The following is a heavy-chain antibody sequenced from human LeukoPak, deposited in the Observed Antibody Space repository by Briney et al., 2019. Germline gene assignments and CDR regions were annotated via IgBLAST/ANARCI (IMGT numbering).Heavy chain of an antibody. CDR1: GFTFSNYW. D-gene: IGHD3-3*01. V-gene: IGHV3-7*01. CDR3: AKLEWAFDI. Sequence: GGSLRLSCAASGFTFSNYWMTWVRQAPGKGLEWVANIKQDGSEKYYVDSVKGRFTISRDNAKNSLYLQMNSLRAEDTAVYYCAKLEWAFDIWGQGTMVIVSS. CDR2: IKQDGSEK. J-gene: IGHJ3*02.